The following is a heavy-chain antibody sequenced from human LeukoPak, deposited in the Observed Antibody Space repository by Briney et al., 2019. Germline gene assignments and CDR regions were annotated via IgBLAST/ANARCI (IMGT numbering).Heavy chain of an antibody. CDR3: ARGVCYDSSGYRYYFDY. D-gene: IGHD3-22*01. CDR1: GGSLSGYY. CDR2: INHSGST. Sequence: SETLSLTCAVYGGSLSGYYWSWIRQPPGKGLEWIAEINHSGSTSYNPSLKSRVTISVDTSKNQFSLKLSSVTAADTAVYYCARGVCYDSSGYRYYFDYWGQGTLVTVSS. V-gene: IGHV4-34*01. J-gene: IGHJ4*02.